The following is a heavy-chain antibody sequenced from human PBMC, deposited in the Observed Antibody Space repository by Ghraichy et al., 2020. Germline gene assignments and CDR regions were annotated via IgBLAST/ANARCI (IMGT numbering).Heavy chain of an antibody. CDR3: ARLKGDVTIFDY. CDR2: IKQDGSEK. V-gene: IGHV3-7*01. J-gene: IGHJ4*02. D-gene: IGHD5-24*01. Sequence: GGSLRLSCGASGFTLSTYWMSWVRQAPGKGLEWVANIKQDGSEKDYVDSVKGRFTVSRDNAQNSLYLQVNSLRAEDTAVYYCARLKGDVTIFDYWGQGTLVTVSS. CDR1: GFTLSTYW.